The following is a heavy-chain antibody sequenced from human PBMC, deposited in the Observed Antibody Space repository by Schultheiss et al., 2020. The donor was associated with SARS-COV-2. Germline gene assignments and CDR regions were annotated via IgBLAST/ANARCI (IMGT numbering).Heavy chain of an antibody. D-gene: IGHD6-13*01. CDR3: ARDGHIAAAGVRDHDAFDI. CDR2: IRVSGGST. CDR1: GFTFSSYS. Sequence: GGSLRLSCAASGFTFSSYSMSWVRQAPGKGLDYVSTIRVSGGSTYYADSVKGRFTISRDNSKNTLYLQMKSLRVEDTAVYYCARDGHIAAAGVRDHDAFDIWGQGTMVTVSS. V-gene: IGHV3-23*01. J-gene: IGHJ3*02.